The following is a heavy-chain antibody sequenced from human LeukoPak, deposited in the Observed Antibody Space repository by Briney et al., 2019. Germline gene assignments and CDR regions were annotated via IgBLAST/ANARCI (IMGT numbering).Heavy chain of an antibody. V-gene: IGHV4-30-4*08. CDR2: IYYSGST. CDR3: ASQDYYDSSGPLDY. CDR1: GGSISSGDYY. J-gene: IGHJ4*02. Sequence: SETLSLTCTVSGGSISSGDYYWSWIRQPPGKGLEWIGYIYYSGSTNYNPSLKSRVTISVDTSKNQFSLKLSSVTAADTAVYYCASQDYYDSSGPLDYWGQGTLVTVSS. D-gene: IGHD3-22*01.